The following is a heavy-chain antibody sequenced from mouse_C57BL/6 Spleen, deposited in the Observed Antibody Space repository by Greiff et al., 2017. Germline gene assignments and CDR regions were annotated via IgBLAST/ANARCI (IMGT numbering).Heavy chain of an antibody. Sequence: QVQLQQSGAELVKPGASVKLSCKASGYTFTEYTIHWVKQRSGQGLEWIGWFYPGSGSIKYNEKFKDKATLTADKSSSTVYMELSRLTSEDSAVYFCARHEEEVIYYGNYGFAYWGQGTLVTVSA. J-gene: IGHJ3*01. CDR3: ARHEEEVIYYGNYGFAY. V-gene: IGHV1-62-2*01. CDR2: FYPGSGSI. D-gene: IGHD2-1*01. CDR1: GYTFTEYT.